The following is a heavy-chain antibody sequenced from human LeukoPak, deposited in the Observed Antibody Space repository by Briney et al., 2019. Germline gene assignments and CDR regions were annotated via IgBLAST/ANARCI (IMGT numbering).Heavy chain of an antibody. V-gene: IGHV4-34*01. CDR3: ATVVGAAFDI. CDR1: GGSFSGYY. Sequence: PSETLSLTCAVYGGSFSGYYWSWIRQPPGKGLEWIGEINHSGSTNYNPSLKSRVTISVDTSKNQFSLKLSSVTAADTAVYYCATVVGAAFDIWGQGTMVTVSS. D-gene: IGHD2-15*01. CDR2: INHSGST. J-gene: IGHJ3*02.